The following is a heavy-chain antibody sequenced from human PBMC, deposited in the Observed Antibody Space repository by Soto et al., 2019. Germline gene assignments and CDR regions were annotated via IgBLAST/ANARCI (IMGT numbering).Heavy chain of an antibody. CDR2: ISSSSSYI. Sequence: SLRLSCAASGFTFSSYSMDWVRQAPGKGLEWVSSISSSSSYIYYADSLKGRFTISRDNAKNSLYLQMSSLRAEDTAVYYCARELGQKFDYWGQGTLVTVSS. J-gene: IGHJ4*02. V-gene: IGHV3-21*01. CDR1: GFTFSSYS. CDR3: ARELGQKFDY.